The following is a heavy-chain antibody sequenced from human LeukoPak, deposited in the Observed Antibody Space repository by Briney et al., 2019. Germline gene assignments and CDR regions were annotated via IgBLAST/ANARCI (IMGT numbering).Heavy chain of an antibody. Sequence: MPGGSLRLSCAASGFTFSDYYMSWIRQAPGKGLEWVSYISSSGTTIYYADSVKGHFTISRDNSKDTLYLQMNSLSAEDTAVYYCAKNGDRGAYCSGGSCYPYYYMDVWGKGTTVTISS. J-gene: IGHJ6*03. CDR1: GFTFSDYY. CDR2: ISSSGTTI. V-gene: IGHV3-11*01. CDR3: AKNGDRGAYCSGGSCYPYYYMDV. D-gene: IGHD2-15*01.